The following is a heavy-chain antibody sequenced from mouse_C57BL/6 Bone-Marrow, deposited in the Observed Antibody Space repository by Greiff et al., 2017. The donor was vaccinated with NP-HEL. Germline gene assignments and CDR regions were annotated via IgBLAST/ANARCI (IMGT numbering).Heavy chain of an antibody. CDR2: FYPGSGSI. Sequence: QVQLQQSGAELVKPGASVKLSCKASGYTFTEYTIHWVKQRSGQGLEWIGWFYPGSGSIKYNEKFKDKATLTADKSYSTVYMELSRLTSEDSAVYFCARHEDYYSNYNYAMDYWGQGTSVTVSS. CDR3: ARHEDYYSNYNYAMDY. D-gene: IGHD2-5*01. CDR1: GYTFTEYT. V-gene: IGHV1-62-2*01. J-gene: IGHJ4*01.